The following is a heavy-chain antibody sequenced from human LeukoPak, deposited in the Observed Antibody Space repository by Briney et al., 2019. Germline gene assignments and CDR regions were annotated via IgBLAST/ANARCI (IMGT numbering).Heavy chain of an antibody. Sequence: GGSLRLSCAASGFTVSSNYMSWVRQAPGKGLEWVSAISGSGGSTYYADSVKGRFTISRDNSKNTLYLQMNSLRAEDTAVYYCAKEYDFWSGKRGYFDYWGQGTLVTVSS. CDR3: AKEYDFWSGKRGYFDY. CDR2: ISGSGGST. CDR1: GFTVSSNY. D-gene: IGHD3-3*01. J-gene: IGHJ4*02. V-gene: IGHV3-23*01.